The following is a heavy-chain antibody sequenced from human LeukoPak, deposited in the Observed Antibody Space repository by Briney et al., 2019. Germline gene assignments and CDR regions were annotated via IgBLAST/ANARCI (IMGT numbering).Heavy chain of an antibody. CDR3: ARLGYCSSTSCLCFDP. CDR1: GGSISSYY. CDR2: IYTSGST. V-gene: IGHV4-4*08. Sequence: SETLSLTCTVSGGSISSYYWSWIRQPPGKGLEWIGYIYTSGSTNYNPSLKGRVTISVDTSKNQFSLKLSSVTAADTAVYYCARLGYCSSTSCLCFDPWGEGTLVTVSS. D-gene: IGHD2-2*01. J-gene: IGHJ5*02.